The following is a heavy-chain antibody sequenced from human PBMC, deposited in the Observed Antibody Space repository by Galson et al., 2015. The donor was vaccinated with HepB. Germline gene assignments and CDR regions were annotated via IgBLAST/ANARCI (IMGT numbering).Heavy chain of an antibody. J-gene: IGHJ4*02. Sequence: SGKVSCKASGYTFTSYYMHWVRQAPGQGLEWMGILNPSGGSTSYAQKLQGRVTMTRDTSTSTVYMELSSLRSEDTAVYYCAKGRGEQWLVLGYWGQGTLVTVSS. CDR1: GYTFTSYY. CDR3: AKGRGEQWLVLGY. V-gene: IGHV1-46*01. D-gene: IGHD6-19*01. CDR2: LNPSGGST.